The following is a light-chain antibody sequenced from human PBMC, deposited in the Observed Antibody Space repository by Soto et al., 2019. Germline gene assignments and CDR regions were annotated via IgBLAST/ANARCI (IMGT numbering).Light chain of an antibody. CDR2: DAS. J-gene: IGKJ5*01. Sequence: DIQMTQSPSTPSPSVVDSVTITYRASQNIRNWLAWYQQKPGKAPNPLIYDASSLKSGVPARFSGSGSGTEFTLTISSLQPDDFATYYCQQYNTYSTVGRGTRLEIK. CDR1: QNIRNW. V-gene: IGKV1-5*01. CDR3: QQYNTYST.